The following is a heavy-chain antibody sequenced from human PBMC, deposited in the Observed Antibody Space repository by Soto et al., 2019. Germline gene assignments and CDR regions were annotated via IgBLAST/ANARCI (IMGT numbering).Heavy chain of an antibody. Sequence: QVQLVESGGGVVHPERSLRLSCSASEFTFSSYAMHWVRQAPGKGLEWVAGISYDGGHKFYGDSVRGRFTISRDSSKTTVFLQMNSLRTEDTAAYYCARVKTDYSNPRGPFFFYGMDVWGQGTKVTVSS. V-gene: IGHV3-30-3*01. CDR1: EFTFSSYA. CDR2: ISYDGGHK. J-gene: IGHJ6*02. CDR3: ARVKTDYSNPRGPFFFYGMDV. D-gene: IGHD4-4*01.